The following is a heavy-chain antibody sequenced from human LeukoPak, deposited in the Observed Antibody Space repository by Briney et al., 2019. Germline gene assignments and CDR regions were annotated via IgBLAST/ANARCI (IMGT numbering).Heavy chain of an antibody. V-gene: IGHV4-39*01. D-gene: IGHD3-9*01. CDR2: INYSGST. CDR3: FQEVGGIRDFDWLPHYFDY. Sequence: PSETLSLTCTASGGSISSSSYYWGWIRQPPGKGLEWVVSINYSGSTYYNPSLKSRVTISVDTSKNQFSLKLSSVTAADTAVYYCFQEVGGIRDFDWLPHYFDYWGQGTLVTVSS. J-gene: IGHJ4*02. CDR1: GGSISSSSYY.